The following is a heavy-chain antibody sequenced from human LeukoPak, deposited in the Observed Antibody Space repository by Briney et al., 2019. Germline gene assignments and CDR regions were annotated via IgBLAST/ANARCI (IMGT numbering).Heavy chain of an antibody. J-gene: IGHJ4*02. CDR3: ARGVLRFFEWPERFDY. CDR2: ISAYNGNT. Sequence: GASVKVSCKASGYTFTSYGISWVRQAPGQGLVWMGWISAYNGNTNYAQKLQGRVTMTTDTSTSTAYMELRSLRSDDTAVYYCARGVLRFFEWPERFDYWGQGTLVTVSS. D-gene: IGHD3-3*01. CDR1: GYTFTSYG. V-gene: IGHV1-18*01.